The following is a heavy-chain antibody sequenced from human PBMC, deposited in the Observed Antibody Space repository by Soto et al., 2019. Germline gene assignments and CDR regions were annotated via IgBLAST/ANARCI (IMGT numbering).Heavy chain of an antibody. CDR1: GYTFTSYG. CDR3: ARGRGPSTVTDAFDI. CDR2: ISAHNGNT. V-gene: IGHV1-18*04. J-gene: IGHJ3*02. D-gene: IGHD4-17*01. Sequence: GASVKVSCKASGYTFTSYGISWVRQAPGQGLEWMGWISAHNGNTNYAQKLQGRVTMTTDTSTSTVYMELSSLRSEDTAVYYCARGRGPSTVTDAFDIWGQGTMVTVSS.